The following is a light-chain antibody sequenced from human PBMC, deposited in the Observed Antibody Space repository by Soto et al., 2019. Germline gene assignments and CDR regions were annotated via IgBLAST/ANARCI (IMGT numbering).Light chain of an antibody. J-gene: IGLJ2*01. Sequence: QSALTQPPSASGSPGQSVTISCTGTSRDVGGYNYVSWYQQHPGKAPKLMIYEVIKRPSGVPDRFSGSKSGNTASLTVSGLQAEDEADYYCNSYAGSNNLVFGGGTKLTVL. CDR2: EVI. V-gene: IGLV2-8*01. CDR3: NSYAGSNNLV. CDR1: SRDVGGYNY.